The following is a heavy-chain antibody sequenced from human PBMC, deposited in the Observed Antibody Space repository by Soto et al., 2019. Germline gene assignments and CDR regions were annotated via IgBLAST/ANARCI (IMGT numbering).Heavy chain of an antibody. D-gene: IGHD6-13*01. J-gene: IGHJ6*02. Sequence: GESLKISCAASGFTFSSYAMHWVRQAPGKGLEWVAVISYDGSNKYYADSVKGRFTISRDNSKNTLYLQMNSLRAEDTAVYYCAREGGAAAGHYYYGMDVSGQGTTVTVSS. CDR2: ISYDGSNK. CDR3: AREGGAAAGHYYYGMDV. CDR1: GFTFSSYA. V-gene: IGHV3-30-3*01.